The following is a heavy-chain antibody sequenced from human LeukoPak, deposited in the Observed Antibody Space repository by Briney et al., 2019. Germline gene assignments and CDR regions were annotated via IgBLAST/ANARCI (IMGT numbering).Heavy chain of an antibody. D-gene: IGHD1-26*01. CDR1: GDSISSGDYY. CDR3: ARRGGSPLGAFDI. V-gene: IGHV4-30-4*08. CDR2: IYYSGST. Sequence: SQTLSLTCTVSGDSISSGDYYWSWIRQPPGKGLEWIGYIYYSGSTYYNPSLKSRVTISVDTSKNQFSLKLSSVTAADTAVYYCARRGGSPLGAFDIWGQGTMVTVSS. J-gene: IGHJ3*02.